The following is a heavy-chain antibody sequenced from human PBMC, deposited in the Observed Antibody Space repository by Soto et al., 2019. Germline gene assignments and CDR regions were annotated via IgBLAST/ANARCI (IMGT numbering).Heavy chain of an antibody. V-gene: IGHV3-30-3*01. CDR2: ISYDGSNK. CDR3: ARDRGNWNYAGYYYGMDV. J-gene: IGHJ6*02. Sequence: LRLSFAASGFTFSSYAMHWVRQAPGKGLEWVAVISYDGSNKYHADSVKGRFTISRDNSKNTLYLQMNSLRAEDTAVYYCARDRGNWNYAGYYYGMDVWGQGTTVTVSS. CDR1: GFTFSSYA. D-gene: IGHD1-7*01.